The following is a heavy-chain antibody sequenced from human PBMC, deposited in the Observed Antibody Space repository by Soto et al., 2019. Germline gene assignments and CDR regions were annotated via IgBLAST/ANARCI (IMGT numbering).Heavy chain of an antibody. CDR1: GLTVSHNY. CDR2: LYTEGTT. J-gene: IGHJ4*02. CDR3: AKTPGVITVITSFDH. D-gene: IGHD3-16*01. V-gene: IGHV3-53*01. Sequence: PGGSLRLSCVASGLTVSHNYMAWVRQAPEMGLEWVSILYTEGTTYYADSVKGRFTISRDSAKNTLFLQMNSLRAEDTAVYYCAKTPGVITVITSFDHWGQGTPVTVSS.